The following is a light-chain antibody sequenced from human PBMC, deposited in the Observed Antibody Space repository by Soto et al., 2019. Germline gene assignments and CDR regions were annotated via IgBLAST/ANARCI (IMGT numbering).Light chain of an antibody. CDR3: QQYDNLLRN. J-gene: IGKJ4*01. CDR2: DAS. Sequence: DIQMNQSPSSLSASVGDRVTITCQASQDISNYLNWYQQKPGKAPKLLIYDASKLETGVPSRFSGSGSGREFPSTTTSLQPEDIATSYCQQYDNLLRNFGGWAKVDI. CDR1: QDISNY. V-gene: IGKV1-33*01.